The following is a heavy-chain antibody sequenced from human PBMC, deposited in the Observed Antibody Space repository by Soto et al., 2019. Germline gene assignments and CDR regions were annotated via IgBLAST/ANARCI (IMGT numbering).Heavy chain of an antibody. Sequence: QVQLVQSGAEVKKPGASVKVSCKASGYTFTSYGISWVRQAPGQGLEWMGWLSTYNGDTNYAQKLQGRVTMTTDTSTRTAYMELRSLRSDDTAVYYCARVGVDFWSAYYGYYFDYWGQGTLVTVSS. CDR1: GYTFTSYG. J-gene: IGHJ4*02. CDR3: ARVGVDFWSAYYGYYFDY. D-gene: IGHD3-3*01. CDR2: LSTYNGDT. V-gene: IGHV1-18*01.